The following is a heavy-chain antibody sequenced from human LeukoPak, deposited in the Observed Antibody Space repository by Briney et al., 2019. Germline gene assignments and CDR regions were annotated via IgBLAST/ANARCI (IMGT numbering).Heavy chain of an antibody. Sequence: PSQTLSLTCTVSGGSISSGDYYWSWIRQPPGKGLEWIGYIYYSGSTYYNPSLKSRVTISVDTSKNQFSLKLSSVTAADTAVYYCARREPPYYYYYMDVWGKGTTVTVSS. D-gene: IGHD1-26*01. V-gene: IGHV4-30-4*08. CDR1: GGSISSGDYY. CDR2: IYYSGST. CDR3: ARREPPYYYYYMDV. J-gene: IGHJ6*03.